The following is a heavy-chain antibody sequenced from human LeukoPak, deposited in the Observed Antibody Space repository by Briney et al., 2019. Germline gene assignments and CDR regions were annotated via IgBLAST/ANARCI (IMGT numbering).Heavy chain of an antibody. CDR2: IKQDGSEK. D-gene: IGHD3-22*01. CDR1: GFTFSSYW. CDR3: ARHWRNYYDSSGYYHFDY. J-gene: IGHJ4*02. V-gene: IGHV3-7*01. Sequence: GGSLRPSCAASGFTFSSYWMSWVRQAPGKGLEWVANIKQDGSEKYYVDSVKGRFTISRDNAKNSLYLQMNSLRAEDTAVYYCARHWRNYYDSSGYYHFDYWGQGTLVTVSS.